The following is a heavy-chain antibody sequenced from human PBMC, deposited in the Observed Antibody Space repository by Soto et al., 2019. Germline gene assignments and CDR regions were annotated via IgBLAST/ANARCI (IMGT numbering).Heavy chain of an antibody. CDR2: VNPYTGDT. CDR3: AKDQAGR. V-gene: IGHV1-2*02. J-gene: IGHJ4*02. D-gene: IGHD6-19*01. CDR1: GYTFTCNN. Sequence: ASVKVSCKTSGYTFTCNNIHWVRQAPGQGLEWMGLVNPYTGDTHYAQNFQGRVTMTRDTSISTADMELSNLTSYDPAMYYCAKDQAGRWGQGTQLTVSS.